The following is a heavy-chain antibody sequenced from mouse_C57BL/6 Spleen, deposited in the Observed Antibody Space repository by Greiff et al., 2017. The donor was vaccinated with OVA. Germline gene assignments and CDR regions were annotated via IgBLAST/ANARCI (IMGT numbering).Heavy chain of an antibody. CDR3: ASPYYYGSRNWYFDV. J-gene: IGHJ1*03. CDR1: GYTFTSYW. Sequence: QVQLQQPGAELVMPGASVKLSCKASGYTFTSYWMHWVKQRPGQGLEWIGEIDPSDSYTNYNRKFKGKSTLTVDKSSSTAYMQLSSLTSEDSAVYYCASPYYYGSRNWYFDVWGTGTTVTVSS. V-gene: IGHV1-69*01. CDR2: IDPSDSYT. D-gene: IGHD1-1*01.